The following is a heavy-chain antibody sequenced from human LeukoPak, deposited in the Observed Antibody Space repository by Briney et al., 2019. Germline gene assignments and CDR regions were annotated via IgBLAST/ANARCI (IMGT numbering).Heavy chain of an antibody. CDR2: IKQDGSEK. Sequence: GGSLRLSCAASGFTFSSYWMSWVRQVPGKGLEWVANIKQDGSEKYYVDSVKGRFTISRDNAKNSLYLQMNSLRAEDTAVYYCARGLDYGDYLPVEGAFDIWGQGTMVTVSS. V-gene: IGHV3-7*03. CDR3: ARGLDYGDYLPVEGAFDI. CDR1: GFTFSSYW. D-gene: IGHD4-17*01. J-gene: IGHJ3*02.